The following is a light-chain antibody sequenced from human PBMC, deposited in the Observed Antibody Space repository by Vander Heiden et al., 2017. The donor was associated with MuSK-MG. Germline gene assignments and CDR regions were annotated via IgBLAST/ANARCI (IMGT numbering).Light chain of an antibody. CDR3: QQVNRWPLT. J-gene: IGKJ3*01. CDR1: QGLTTN. Sequence: DIVMTQSPATLSVSPGERATLSCRASQGLTTNLAWYHQKPGQAPRLLIYGISVRAAGVPARFSGTGSETDFTLTISSLQSEDFGVYFCQQVNRWPLTFGHGTRVDFK. CDR2: GIS. V-gene: IGKV3-15*01.